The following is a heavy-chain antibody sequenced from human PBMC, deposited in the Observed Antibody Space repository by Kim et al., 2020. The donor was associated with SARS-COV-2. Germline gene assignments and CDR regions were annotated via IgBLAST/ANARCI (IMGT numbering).Heavy chain of an antibody. J-gene: IGHJ3*02. CDR1: GGSISSYY. CDR2: IYYSGST. V-gene: IGHV4-59*01. D-gene: IGHD6-13*01. CDR3: ARETGSSSWYSSFVRGGTDTRGAFDI. Sequence: SETLSLTCTVSGGSISSYYWSWIRQPPGKGLEWIGYIYYSGSTNYNPSLKSRVTISVDTSKNQFSLKLSSVTAADTAVYYCARETGSSSWYSSFVRGGTDTRGAFDIWGQGTMVTVSS.